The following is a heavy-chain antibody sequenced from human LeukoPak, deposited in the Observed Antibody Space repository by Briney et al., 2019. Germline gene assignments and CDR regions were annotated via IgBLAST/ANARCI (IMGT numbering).Heavy chain of an antibody. V-gene: IGHV3-53*01. D-gene: IGHD3-22*01. CDR1: GFTITGYG. Sequence: GGSLRLSCVASGFTITGYGMNWVRQAPGKGLEWVSVIYSGGSTYYADSVKGRFTISRDNSKNTLYLQMNSLRAEDTAVYYCAREYYYDSSGYYYWGQGTLVTVSS. J-gene: IGHJ4*02. CDR2: IYSGGST. CDR3: AREYYYDSSGYYY.